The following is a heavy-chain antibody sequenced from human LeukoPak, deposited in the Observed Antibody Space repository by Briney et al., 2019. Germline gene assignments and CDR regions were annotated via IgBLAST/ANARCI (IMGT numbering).Heavy chain of an antibody. V-gene: IGHV4/OR15-8*01. CDR2: IHHDGRI. Sequence: SETLSLTCDVSGGSIDSTNWWNWVRQPPGKGLEWIGEIHHDGRINYNPSLKSRVTLSVDKSKNQFSLRLNSVTAADTAMYYCASSGPYYYDSSGYYPVDYWGQGTLVTVSS. CDR3: ASSGPYYYDSSGYYPVDY. J-gene: IGHJ4*02. D-gene: IGHD3-22*01. CDR1: GGSIDSTNW.